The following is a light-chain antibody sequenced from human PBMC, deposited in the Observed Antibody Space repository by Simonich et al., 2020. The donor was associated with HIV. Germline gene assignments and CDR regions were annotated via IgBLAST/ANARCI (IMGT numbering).Light chain of an antibody. CDR3: QQYTNWPLT. V-gene: IGKV3-15*01. CDR1: QSVRNN. CDR2: GAS. Sequence: EIVMTQSPATLSVSPGKRATLSCRASQSVRNNLAWYQQKPGQAPRLLMHGASTRASGIPARFSGSGSGTEFTLTISSLQSEDFAVYHCQQYTNWPLTFGGGTKVKIK. J-gene: IGKJ4*01.